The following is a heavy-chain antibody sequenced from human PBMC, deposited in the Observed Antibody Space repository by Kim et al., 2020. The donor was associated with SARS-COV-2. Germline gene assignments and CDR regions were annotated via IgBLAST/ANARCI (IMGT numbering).Heavy chain of an antibody. CDR3: AQLRDYYFDY. Sequence: SETLSLTCAVYGGSFSGYYWSWIRQPPGKGLEWIGEINHSGSTNYNPSLKSLVTISVDTSNNQFSLKLSSVTAADTAVYYCAQLRDYYFDYWGQGTLVTVSS. D-gene: IGHD2-2*01. CDR2: INHSGST. J-gene: IGHJ4*02. V-gene: IGHV4-34*01. CDR1: GGSFSGYY.